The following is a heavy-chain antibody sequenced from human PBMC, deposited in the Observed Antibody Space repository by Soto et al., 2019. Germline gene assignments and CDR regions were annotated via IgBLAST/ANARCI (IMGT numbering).Heavy chain of an antibody. J-gene: IGHJ3*02. CDR1: GFTFSSYG. CDR2: IWYDGSNK. Sequence: QVQLVESGGGVVQPGRSLRLSCAASGFTFSSYGMHWVRQAPGKGLEWVAVIWYDGSNKYYADSVKGRFTISRDNSKNTLCLQMNSLRAEDTAVYYCAIFPQDPYCSSTSCSPDAFDIWGQGTMVTVSS. D-gene: IGHD2-2*01. V-gene: IGHV3-33*01. CDR3: AIFPQDPYCSSTSCSPDAFDI.